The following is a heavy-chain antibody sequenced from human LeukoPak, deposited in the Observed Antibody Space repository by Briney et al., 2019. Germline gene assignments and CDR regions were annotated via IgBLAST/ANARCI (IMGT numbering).Heavy chain of an antibody. Sequence: ASVKVSCKASGYTFTSYDINWVRQATGQGLEWMGWMNPNSGNTGYAQKFQGRVTITRNTSTSTAYMDLSSLRSDDTAVYYCARRAVAYYYYFYMDVWGKGTTVTVSS. D-gene: IGHD6-19*01. CDR2: MNPNSGNT. CDR1: GYTFTSYD. V-gene: IGHV1-8*03. CDR3: ARRAVAYYYYFYMDV. J-gene: IGHJ6*03.